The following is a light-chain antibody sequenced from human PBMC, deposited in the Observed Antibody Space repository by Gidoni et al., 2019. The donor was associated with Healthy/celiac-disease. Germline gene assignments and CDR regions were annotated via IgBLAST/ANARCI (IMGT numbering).Light chain of an antibody. V-gene: IGKV3-11*01. J-gene: IGKJ3*01. CDR1: QSVSSY. Sequence: EIVLTQSTATLSLSPGERATLSCRASQSVSSYLAWYQQKPGQAPRLLLYDASNRATGIPARFSGSGSGTDFTLTISSLEPEDFAVYYCQQRSNWPPEGTFGPGTKVDIK. CDR3: QQRSNWPPEGT. CDR2: DAS.